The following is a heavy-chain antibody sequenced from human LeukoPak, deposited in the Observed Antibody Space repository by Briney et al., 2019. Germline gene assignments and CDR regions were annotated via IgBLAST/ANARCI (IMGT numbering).Heavy chain of an antibody. CDR3: VCKTRYGGYYYYYMDV. CDR2: INHSGST. V-gene: IGHV4-34*01. D-gene: IGHD3-10*01. CDR1: GGSFSGYY. J-gene: IGHJ6*03. Sequence: PSETLSLTCAVYGGSFSGYYWSWIRQPPGKGLEWIGEINHSGSTNYNPSLKSRVTISVDTSKNQFSLKLSSVTAADTAVYYCVCKTRYGGYYYYYMDVWGKGTTVTVSS.